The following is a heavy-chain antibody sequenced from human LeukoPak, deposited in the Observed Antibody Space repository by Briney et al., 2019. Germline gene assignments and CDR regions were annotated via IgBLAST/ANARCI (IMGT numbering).Heavy chain of an antibody. V-gene: IGHV3-15*01. Sequence: GGSLRLSCTASGFTFSSYAMNWVRQAPGKGLEWLGHIKSKSDGGTTDCAAPFKGRFTISRGDSKNTLYLQMNSLKTEDTAVYYCTTWDGVDWGQGTMVTVSS. J-gene: IGHJ3*01. D-gene: IGHD1-26*01. CDR1: GFTFSSYA. CDR3: TTWDGVD. CDR2: IKSKSDGGTT.